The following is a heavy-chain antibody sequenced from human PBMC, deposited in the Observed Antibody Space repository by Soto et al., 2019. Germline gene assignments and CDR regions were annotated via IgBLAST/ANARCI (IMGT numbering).Heavy chain of an antibody. CDR1: GFTFSTFG. Sequence: QLVESGGGVVPPGASLRLSCAASGFTFSTFGMHWVRQTPGKGLEWVAVISYDGNNKVYADSVKGQFTISRDNFKNTVDLVMNNLKVDDTAVYYCAKDLQAYGDYDYYCYGLDVWGQGATVSVSS. CDR2: ISYDGNNK. J-gene: IGHJ6*02. V-gene: IGHV3-30*18. CDR3: AKDLQAYGDYDYYCYGLDV. D-gene: IGHD4-17*01.